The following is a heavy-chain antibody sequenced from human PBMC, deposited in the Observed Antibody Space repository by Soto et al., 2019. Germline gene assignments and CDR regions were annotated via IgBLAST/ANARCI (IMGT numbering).Heavy chain of an antibody. Sequence: GGSLRLSCAASGFTFSSYWMSWVRQAPGKGLEWVANIKQDGSEKYYVDSVKGRFTISRDNAKNSLYLQMNSLRAEDTALYYCARDGRSIGFYRMDVWGQGTTVTVSS. D-gene: IGHD6-25*01. CDR1: GFTFSSYW. J-gene: IGHJ6*02. CDR2: IKQDGSEK. V-gene: IGHV3-7*03. CDR3: ARDGRSIGFYRMDV.